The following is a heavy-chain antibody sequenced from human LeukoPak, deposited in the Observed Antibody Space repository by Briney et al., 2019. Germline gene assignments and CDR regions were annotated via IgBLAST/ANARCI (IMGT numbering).Heavy chain of an antibody. J-gene: IGHJ4*02. V-gene: IGHV4-59*08. CDR3: ARHYYDSSDSFSFDY. D-gene: IGHD3-22*01. CDR1: GGSISSYY. CDR2: IYYSGST. Sequence: SETLSLTCTVSGGSISSYYWSWIRQPPGKGLEWIGYIYYSGSTNYNPSLKSRVTISVDTSKNQFSLKLSSVTAADTAVYYCARHYYDSSDSFSFDYWGQGTLVTVSS.